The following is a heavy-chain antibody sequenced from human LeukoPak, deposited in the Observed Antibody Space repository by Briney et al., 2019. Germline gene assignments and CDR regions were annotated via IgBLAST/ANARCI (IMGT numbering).Heavy chain of an antibody. J-gene: IGHJ4*02. CDR2: IRYDGSNK. V-gene: IGHV3-30*02. CDR3: AKDRSGSLRLFDY. CDR1: GFTFSSYG. D-gene: IGHD1-26*01. Sequence: GGSLRLSCAASGFTFSSYGMHWVRQAPGKGLEWVAFIRYDGSNKYYADSVKGRFTISRDNSKNTLYLQMNSLRAEDTVVYYCAKDRSGSLRLFDYWGQGTLVTVSS.